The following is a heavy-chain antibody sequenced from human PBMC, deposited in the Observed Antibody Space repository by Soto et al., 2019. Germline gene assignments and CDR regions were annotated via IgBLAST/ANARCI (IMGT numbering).Heavy chain of an antibody. D-gene: IGHD5-18*01. Sequence: QLQLQESGPGLVKPSETLSLTCTVSGGSISSSSYYWGWIRQPPGKGLEWIGSIYYSGSTYYNPSLKSRVTISVDTSKNQFSLKLSSVTAADTAVYYCARDTAMGGAFDIWGQGTMVTVSS. J-gene: IGHJ3*02. CDR2: IYYSGST. CDR1: GGSISSSSYY. V-gene: IGHV4-39*01. CDR3: ARDTAMGGAFDI.